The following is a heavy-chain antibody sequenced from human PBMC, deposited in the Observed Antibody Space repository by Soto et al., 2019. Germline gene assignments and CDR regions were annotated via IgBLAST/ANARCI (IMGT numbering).Heavy chain of an antibody. D-gene: IGHD2-15*01. CDR3: ARDLSAVVVVAAHFDY. J-gene: IGHJ4*02. CDR1: GYTFTSYG. CDR2: ISAYNGNT. Sequence: ASVKVSCKASGYTFTSYGISWVLQAPGQGLEWMGWISAYNGNTNYAQKLQGRVTMTTDTSTSTAYMELRSLRSDDTAVYYCARDLSAVVVVAAHFDYWGQGTLVTVS. V-gene: IGHV1-18*01.